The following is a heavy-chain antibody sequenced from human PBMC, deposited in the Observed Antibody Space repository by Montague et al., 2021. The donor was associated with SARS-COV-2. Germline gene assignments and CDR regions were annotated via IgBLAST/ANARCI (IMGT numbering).Heavy chain of an antibody. Sequence: SRRLSCAASGFTFSSHGMPWVRQAPGKGLEWVAVMWYDGGKENYADSVKGRFTISRDNSEHMLYLELNSLRAEDTAVYYCARDTYSSTSGTLDFWGRGTLVTVSS. CDR2: MWYDGGKE. J-gene: IGHJ4*02. V-gene: IGHV3-33*01. CDR1: GFTFSSHG. D-gene: IGHD6-13*01. CDR3: ARDTYSSTSGTLDF.